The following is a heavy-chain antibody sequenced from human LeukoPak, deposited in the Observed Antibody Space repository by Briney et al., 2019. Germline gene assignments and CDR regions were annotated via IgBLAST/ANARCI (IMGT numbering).Heavy chain of an antibody. CDR3: ARERDGPYCSGGSCYVLDY. Sequence: GGSLRLSCAASGFTFSSYSMNWVRQAPGKGLEWVSSISCNSSYIYYADSVKGRFTISRDNAKNSLYLQMNSLRAEDTAVYYCARERDGPYCSGGSCYVLDYWGQGTLVSVS. CDR2: ISCNSSYI. CDR1: GFTFSSYS. J-gene: IGHJ4*02. D-gene: IGHD2-15*01. V-gene: IGHV3-21*01.